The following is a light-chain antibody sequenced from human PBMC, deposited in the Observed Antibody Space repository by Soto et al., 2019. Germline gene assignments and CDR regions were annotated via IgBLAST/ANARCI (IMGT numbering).Light chain of an antibody. CDR3: QQSNNWPYT. CDR2: GAS. V-gene: IGKV3-15*01. J-gene: IGKJ2*01. Sequence: EIVLTQSPGTLSVSPGERANLSCRASQSVSTNLAWFQQKPGQAPRLLIYGASTRATGIPARFSGSGSGTEFTLNINSLQAEDLAVYYCQQSNNWPYTFGQGTKLEV. CDR1: QSVSTN.